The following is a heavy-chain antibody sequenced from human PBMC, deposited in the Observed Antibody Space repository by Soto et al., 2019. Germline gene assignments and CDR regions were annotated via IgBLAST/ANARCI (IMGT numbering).Heavy chain of an antibody. Sequence: QVQLVQSGAEVKKPGSSVKVSCKASGGTFSSYTISWVRQAPGQGLEWMGRSIPILGIANYAQKFQGRVTITADKATSTAYRELSSLRSEDTAVYYCASGSPLDTAMDYWGQGTLVTVSS. CDR3: ASGSPLDTAMDY. CDR1: GGTFSSYT. D-gene: IGHD5-18*01. V-gene: IGHV1-69*02. J-gene: IGHJ4*02. CDR2: SIPILGIA.